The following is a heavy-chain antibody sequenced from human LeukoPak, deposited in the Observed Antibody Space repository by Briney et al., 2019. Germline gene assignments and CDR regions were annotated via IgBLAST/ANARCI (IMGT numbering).Heavy chain of an antibody. J-gene: IGHJ4*02. CDR2: ISHTFDI. D-gene: IGHD3-22*01. Sequence: GGSLRLSCAASGFTFSSFEVNWVRQAPGKGLEWISHISHTFDIKYADSVKGRFTISRDNAKNSQYLQMTSLRAQDTGIYYCARSSGSYRPFDSWGQGTLVIVSS. V-gene: IGHV3-48*03. CDR1: GFTFSSFE. CDR3: ARSSGSYRPFDS.